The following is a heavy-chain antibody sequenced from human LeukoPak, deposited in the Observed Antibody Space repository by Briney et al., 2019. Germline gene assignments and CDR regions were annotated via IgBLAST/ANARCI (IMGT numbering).Heavy chain of an antibody. CDR1: GGSISSSGYY. J-gene: IGHJ6*03. V-gene: IGHV4-39*01. CDR3: ARQVSDYFYYYIDV. Sequence: PSETLSLTCSVSGGSISSSGYYWNWIRQPPGKGLEWVGSIYYSGTTYYNSSLKSRVTISEDTPKNRFSLMLTSVTAADTAVYYCARQVSDYFYYYIDVWGEGTTVIVSS. CDR2: IYYSGTT.